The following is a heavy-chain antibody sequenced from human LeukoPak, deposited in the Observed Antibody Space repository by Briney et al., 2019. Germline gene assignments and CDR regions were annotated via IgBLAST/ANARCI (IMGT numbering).Heavy chain of an antibody. D-gene: IGHD3-10*01. CDR2: ISYDGSNK. V-gene: IGHV3-30*14. J-gene: IGHJ6*03. CDR3: ARDRKGVIKGHYYYYMDV. CDR1: GFTFTNYW. Sequence: PGGSLRLSCAASGFTFTNYWMNWLRQAPGKGLEWVAVISYDGSNKYYADSVKCRFTISRDNSKNTLYLQMNSLRAEDTAVYYCARDRKGVIKGHYYYYMDVWGKGTTVTVSS.